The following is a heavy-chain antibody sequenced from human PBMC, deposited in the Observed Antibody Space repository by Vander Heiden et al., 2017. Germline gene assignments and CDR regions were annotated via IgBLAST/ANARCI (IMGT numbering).Heavy chain of an antibody. V-gene: IGHV4-59*01. Sequence: QVQLQESGPGLVKPSETLSLTCTVSGGSISSYYWSWIRQPPGKGLEWSGYIYHSGSTNYNPSLKRRVTISVDTSKNQFSLKLSSVTAADTAGYYCARVADRGRGFDYWGQGTRGNVAS. J-gene: IGHJ4*02. CDR3: ARVADRGRGFDY. D-gene: IGHD3-16*01. CDR2: IYHSGST. CDR1: GGSISSYY.